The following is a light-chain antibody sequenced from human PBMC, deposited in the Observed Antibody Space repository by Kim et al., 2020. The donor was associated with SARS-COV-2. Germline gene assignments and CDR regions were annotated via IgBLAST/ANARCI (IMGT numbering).Light chain of an antibody. CDR1: QSVSSN. CDR2: GAS. V-gene: IGKV3D-15*01. Sequence: EIVMTQSPATLSVSPGERATLTCRASQSVSSNFAWYQQKPGQAPRLLIYGASIRATGIPARFSGSGSGTEFTLTITSLQAEDFAVYYCQQYNAWPSFGGGTKVDIK. J-gene: IGKJ4*01. CDR3: QQYNAWPS.